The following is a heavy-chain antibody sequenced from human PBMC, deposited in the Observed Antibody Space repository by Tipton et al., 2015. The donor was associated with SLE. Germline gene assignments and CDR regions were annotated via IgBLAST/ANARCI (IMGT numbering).Heavy chain of an antibody. J-gene: IGHJ6*04. CDR1: GGSISSSSYY. Sequence: TLSLTCTVSGGSISSSSYYWGWIRQPPGKGLEWIGLINYSGSTYYNPSLKSRVTISVDPSTNQSSLKLSSVTPADRAVYYCARDSSQPNVWGKGTTVTVSS. CDR3: ARDSSQPNV. V-gene: IGHV4-39*07. CDR2: INYSGST.